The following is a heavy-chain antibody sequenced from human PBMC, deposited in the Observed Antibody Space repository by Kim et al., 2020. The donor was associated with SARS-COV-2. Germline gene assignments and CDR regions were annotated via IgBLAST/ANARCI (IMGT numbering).Heavy chain of an antibody. J-gene: IGHJ3*02. CDR2: IYYSGST. CDR3: ASIVVVPAAMRGAFDI. D-gene: IGHD2-2*01. Sequence: SETLSLTCTVSGGSISSGGYYWSWIRQHPGKGLEWIGYIYYSGSTYYNPSLKSRVTISVDTSKNQFSLKLSSVTAADTAVYYCASIVVVPAAMRGAFDIWGQGTMVTVSS. CDR1: GGSISSGGYY. V-gene: IGHV4-31*03.